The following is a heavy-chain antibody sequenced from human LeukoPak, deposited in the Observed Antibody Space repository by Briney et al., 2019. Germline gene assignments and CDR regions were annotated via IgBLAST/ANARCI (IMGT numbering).Heavy chain of an antibody. D-gene: IGHD6-13*01. CDR3: AKESSSWYPVDY. CDR1: GFTFSSYA. V-gene: IGHV3-23*01. CDR2: ISGSGGST. J-gene: IGHJ4*02. Sequence: GALRLSCAASGFTFSSYAMSWVRPAPGKGLEWVSAISGSGGSTYYADSVKGRFTISRDNSKNTLYLQMNSLRAEDTAVYYCAKESSSWYPVDYWGQGTLVTVSS.